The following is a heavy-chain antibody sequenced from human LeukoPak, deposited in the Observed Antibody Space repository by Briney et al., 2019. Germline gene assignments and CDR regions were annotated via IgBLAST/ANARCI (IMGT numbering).Heavy chain of an antibody. CDR3: ARKACGGSCYSARGWFDP. V-gene: IGHV4-4*07. Sequence: PSETLSLTCTVSGGSISSYYWSWIRQPAGKGLEWIGRIYTSGSTNYNPSLKSRVTMSVDTSKNQFSLKLSSVTAADTAVYYCARKACGGSCYSARGWFDPWGQGTLVTVSS. CDR1: GGSISSYY. CDR2: IYTSGST. D-gene: IGHD2-15*01. J-gene: IGHJ5*02.